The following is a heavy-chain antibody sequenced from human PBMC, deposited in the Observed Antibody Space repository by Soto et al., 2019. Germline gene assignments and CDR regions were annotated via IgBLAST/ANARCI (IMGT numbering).Heavy chain of an antibody. Sequence: QVQLVQSGAEVKKPGSSVKVSCKASGGTFSSYAISWVRHAPGQGLEWRAGIIPIFGTANYAQKFQDRVTTTADESTSTTYMELSSLRSEDTDVYYCATAEGLDYYDSSVEYGFDYWGKGTLVTVSS. CDR2: IIPIFGTA. J-gene: IGHJ4*02. CDR3: ATAEGLDYYDSSVEYGFDY. D-gene: IGHD3-22*01. V-gene: IGHV1-69*01. CDR1: GGTFSSYA.